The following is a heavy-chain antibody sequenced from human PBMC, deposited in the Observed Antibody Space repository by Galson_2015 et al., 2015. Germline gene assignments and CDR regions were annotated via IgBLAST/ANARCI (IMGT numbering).Heavy chain of an antibody. CDR2: ISGSGGST. J-gene: IGHJ4*02. CDR1: EFTFSSYA. V-gene: IGHV3-23*01. D-gene: IGHD6-13*01. CDR3: AKVSKIKYSSSWTFDY. Sequence: SLRLSCAASEFTFSSYAMNWVRQAPGKGLEWVSAISGSGGSTYYADSVKGRFTISRDNSKNTLYMQMNSLRAEDTAVYYCAKVSKIKYSSSWTFDYWGQRTLVTVSS.